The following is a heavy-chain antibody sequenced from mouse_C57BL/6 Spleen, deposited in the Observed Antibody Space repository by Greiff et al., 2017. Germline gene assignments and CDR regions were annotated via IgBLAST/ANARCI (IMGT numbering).Heavy chain of an antibody. CDR1: GYTFTDYE. Sequence: VQLQQSGAELVRPGASVTLSCKASGYTFTDYEMHWVKQTPVHGLEWIGAIDPETGGTAYNQKFNGKAILTADKSSSTAYMELRSLTSEDAAVYYCTRWGFDYWGQGTTLTVSS. CDR2: IDPETGGT. CDR3: TRWGFDY. V-gene: IGHV1-15*01. J-gene: IGHJ2*01.